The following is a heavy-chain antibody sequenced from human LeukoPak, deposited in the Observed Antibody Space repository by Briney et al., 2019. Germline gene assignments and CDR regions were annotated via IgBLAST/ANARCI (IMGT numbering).Heavy chain of an antibody. D-gene: IGHD3-10*01. CDR2: ISSDGSTT. J-gene: IGHJ4*02. V-gene: IGHV3-74*03. Sequence: GGSLRLSCAASGFSFSGSWMHWVRQAPGKGLVWVSLISSDGSTTTYADSVKGRFTISRDNAKNTVYLQMNSLRAEATAVYYCARRSGSTFSYYFDYWGQGTLVTVSS. CDR1: GFSFSGSW. CDR3: ARRSGSTFSYYFDY.